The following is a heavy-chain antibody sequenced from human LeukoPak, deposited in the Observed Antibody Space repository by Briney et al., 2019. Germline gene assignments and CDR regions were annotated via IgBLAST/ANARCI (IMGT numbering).Heavy chain of an antibody. Sequence: GGSLRLSCTVSVFTFSTYLMTWVRQAPGKGREWVSNIKQDVSEKYYVDSVKGRFTISRDNAKNSLYLQMSSLRAEDTAVYSCAVSRIGDYWGQGTLVTVSS. J-gene: IGHJ4*02. CDR3: AVSRIGDY. D-gene: IGHD3-10*01. V-gene: IGHV3-7*01. CDR2: IKQDVSEK. CDR1: VFTFSTYL.